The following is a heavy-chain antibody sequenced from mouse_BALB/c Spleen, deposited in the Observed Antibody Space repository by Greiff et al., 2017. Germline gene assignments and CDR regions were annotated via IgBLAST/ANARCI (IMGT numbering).Heavy chain of an antibody. V-gene: IGHV3-6*02. D-gene: IGHD2-4*01. Sequence: EVQLQQSGPGLVKPSQSLSLTCSVTGYSITSGYYWNWIRQFPGNKLEWMGYISYDGSNNYNPSLKNRISITRDTSKNQFFLKLNSVTTEDTATYYCARPRFYDYDPWYFDVWGAGTTVTVSS. CDR3: ARPRFYDYDPWYFDV. CDR1: GYSITSGYY. CDR2: ISYDGSN. J-gene: IGHJ1*01.